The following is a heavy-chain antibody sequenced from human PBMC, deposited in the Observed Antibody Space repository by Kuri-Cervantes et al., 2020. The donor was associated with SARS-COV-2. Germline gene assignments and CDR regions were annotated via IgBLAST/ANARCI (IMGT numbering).Heavy chain of an antibody. J-gene: IGHJ6*02. CDR3: ARDEKYYDFWSGYLRGPQEPYYYYGMDV. D-gene: IGHD3-3*01. Sequence: ETLSLTCAASGFTFSSYDMHWVRQATGKGLEWVSAIGTAGDTYYPGSVKGRFTISRENAKNSLYLQMNSLRAEDTAVYYCARDEKYYDFWSGYLRGPQEPYYYYGMDVWGQGTTVTVSS. CDR1: GFTFSSYD. V-gene: IGHV3-13*01. CDR2: IGTAGDT.